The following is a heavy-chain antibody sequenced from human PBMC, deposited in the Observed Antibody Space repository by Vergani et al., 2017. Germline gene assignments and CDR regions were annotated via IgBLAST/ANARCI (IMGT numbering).Heavy chain of an antibody. V-gene: IGHV3-30-3*01. CDR1: GFTFSSYA. CDR2: ISYDGSNK. Sequence: QVQLVESGGGVVQPGRSLRLSCAASGFTFSSYAMHWVRQAPGKGLEWVAVISYDGSNKYYADSVKGRFTISRDNSKDTLYLQMNSLRAEDTAVYYCARELASSSSVGGDWFDPWGQGTLVTVSS. CDR3: ARELASSSSVGGDWFDP. D-gene: IGHD6-6*01. J-gene: IGHJ5*02.